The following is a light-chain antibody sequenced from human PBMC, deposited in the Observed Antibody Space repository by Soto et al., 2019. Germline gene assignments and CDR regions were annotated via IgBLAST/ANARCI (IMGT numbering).Light chain of an antibody. V-gene: IGKV1-39*01. CDR3: QQTYCAPFT. CDR1: QRLFSF. J-gene: IGKJ3*01. Sequence: DIPMTQSPSSLSASVGDSVTLTCRASQRLFSFLNWYQQAPGRPPKLLISTAYKLQSGVPSRFSGSESGTEFTLTISSLQPEDFAIYFCQQTYCAPFTFGPGTKVDVK. CDR2: TAY.